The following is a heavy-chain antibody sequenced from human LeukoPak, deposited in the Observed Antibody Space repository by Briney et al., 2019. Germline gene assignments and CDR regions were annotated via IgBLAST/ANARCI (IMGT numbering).Heavy chain of an antibody. CDR3: ARVAKCSSTCRGKYWYFDL. V-gene: IGHV4-34*01. CDR1: GGSFGCYI. Sequence: PSETLSLTCAVYGGSFGCYIWGWIRQPPGKGLEWIGEINHSGSTTYSPSLKSRVTISVDTAKNPFSLQLNSVTAADTAVYYCARVAKCSSTCRGKYWYFDLWGRGTLVTVSS. CDR2: INHSGST. D-gene: IGHD2-2*01. J-gene: IGHJ2*01.